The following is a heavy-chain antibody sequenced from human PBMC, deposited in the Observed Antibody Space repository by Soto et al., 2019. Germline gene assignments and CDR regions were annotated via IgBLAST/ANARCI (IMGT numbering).Heavy chain of an antibody. D-gene: IGHD3-10*01. CDR3: AAVAIITMVRGVITNGYFDD. CDR1: GFTFTSST. J-gene: IGHJ4*02. V-gene: IGHV1-58*02. Sequence: SVKVSCKASGFTFTSSTMQWVRQARGQRLEWIGWIVVGSGNTNYAQKFQERVTITRDMSTSTAYMELSSLRSEDTAVYYCAAVAIITMVRGVITNGYFDDWGQGTLVTVSS. CDR2: IVVGSGNT.